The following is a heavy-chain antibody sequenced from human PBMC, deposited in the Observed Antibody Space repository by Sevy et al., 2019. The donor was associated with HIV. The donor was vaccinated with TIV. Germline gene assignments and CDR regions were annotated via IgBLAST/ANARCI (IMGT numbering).Heavy chain of an antibody. V-gene: IGHV3-30*02. Sequence: GGSLRLSCAASGFTFSHYALHWVRQAPGKGLDWLAFIHFDGSDKYYADSVKSRFTISRDNSKNTLYLQMNSLRVEDTAVYFCAKNTAAAGVGGFHYWGQGTLVTVSS. J-gene: IGHJ4*02. CDR2: IHFDGSDK. CDR3: AKNTAAAGVGGFHY. D-gene: IGHD6-13*01. CDR1: GFTFSHYA.